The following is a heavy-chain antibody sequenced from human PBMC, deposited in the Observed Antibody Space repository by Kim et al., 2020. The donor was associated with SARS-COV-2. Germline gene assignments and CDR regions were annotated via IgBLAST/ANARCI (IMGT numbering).Heavy chain of an antibody. J-gene: IGHJ4*02. CDR2: ISSSSSYI. CDR1: GFTFSSYS. D-gene: IGHD2-15*01. CDR3: ARDGGPRIPLDY. V-gene: IGHV3-21*01. Sequence: GGSLRLSCAASGFTFSSYSMNWVRQAPGKGLEWVSSISSSSSYIYYADSVKGRFTISRDNAKNSLYLQMNSLRAEDTAVYYCARDGGPRIPLDYWGQGTLVTVSS.